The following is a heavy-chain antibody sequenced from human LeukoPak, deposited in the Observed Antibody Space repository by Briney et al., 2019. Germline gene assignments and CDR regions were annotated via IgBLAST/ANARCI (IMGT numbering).Heavy chain of an antibody. Sequence: ASVKVSCKASGYTFTSYGISWVRQAPGQGLEWMGWISAYNGNTNYAQKLQGRVTMTTDTSTSTAYMELRSLRSEDTAVYYCTIAAAGTWPFDYWGQGTLVTVSS. J-gene: IGHJ4*02. CDR2: ISAYNGNT. D-gene: IGHD6-13*01. V-gene: IGHV1-18*01. CDR3: TIAAAGTWPFDY. CDR1: GYTFTSYG.